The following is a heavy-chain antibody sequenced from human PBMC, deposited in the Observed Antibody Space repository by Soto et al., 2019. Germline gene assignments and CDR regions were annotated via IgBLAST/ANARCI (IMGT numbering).Heavy chain of an antibody. Sequence: PSETLSLTCTVSGGSISSSSYYWGWIRQPPGKGLEWIGSIYYSGSTYYNPSLKSRVTISVDTSKNQFSLKLSSVTAADTAVYYCARHDVDTRWFDPWGQGTRVTVSS. D-gene: IGHD5-18*01. CDR3: ARHDVDTRWFDP. CDR2: IYYSGST. V-gene: IGHV4-39*01. J-gene: IGHJ5*02. CDR1: GGSISSSSYY.